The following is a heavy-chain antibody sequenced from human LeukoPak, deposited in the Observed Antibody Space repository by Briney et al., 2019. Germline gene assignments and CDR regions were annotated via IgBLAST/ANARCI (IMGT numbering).Heavy chain of an antibody. CDR2: IYSGGST. CDR1: GFTVSSNY. V-gene: IGHV3-66*01. J-gene: IGHJ5*02. CDR3: ARVIWFGELFKMWNWFDP. Sequence: PGGSLRLSCAASGFTVSSNYMSWVRQAPGKGLEWVSVIYSGGSTYYADSVKGRFTTSRDNSKNTLYLQMNSLRADDTAVYYCARVIWFGELFKMWNWFDPWGQGTLVTVSS. D-gene: IGHD3-10*01.